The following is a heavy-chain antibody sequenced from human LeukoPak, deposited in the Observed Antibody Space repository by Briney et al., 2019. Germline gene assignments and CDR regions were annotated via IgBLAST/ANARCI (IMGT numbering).Heavy chain of an antibody. V-gene: IGHV4-38-2*02. CDR1: GYSISSGYY. D-gene: IGHD3-10*01. CDR3: ARDTLYTMVRGTAFDI. Sequence: SETLSLTCAVSGYSISSGYYWGWIRQPPGKGLEWIGSIYHSGSTYYNPSLKSRVTISVDTSKNQFSLKLSSVTAADTAVYYCARDTLYTMVRGTAFDIWGQGTMVTVSS. CDR2: IYHSGST. J-gene: IGHJ3*02.